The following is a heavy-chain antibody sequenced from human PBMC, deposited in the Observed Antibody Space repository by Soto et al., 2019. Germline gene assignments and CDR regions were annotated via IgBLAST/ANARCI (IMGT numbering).Heavy chain of an antibody. CDR3: ARAVDSSSATYYYYYCMDV. CDR1: GGYFSGYS. J-gene: IGHJ6*02. CDR2: TNHSGSP. Sequence: SETLTLTCAXYGGYFSGYSWSWIRQPPGKXLEWISKTNHSGSPNYTPSPKSRVTISVDTPKTQFSLKLSSVTAADTAVYDCARAVDSSSATYYYYYCMDVWGQGTTVTVSS. D-gene: IGHD6-13*01. V-gene: IGHV4-34*01.